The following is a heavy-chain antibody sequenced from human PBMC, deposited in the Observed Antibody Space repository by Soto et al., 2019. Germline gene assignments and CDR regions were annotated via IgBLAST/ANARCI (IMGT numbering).Heavy chain of an antibody. D-gene: IGHD3-3*01. CDR1: GYTFTSYY. CDR3: ARDEYYDFWSGYSYGMGV. Sequence: ASVKVSCKASGYTFTSYYMHWVRQAPGQGLEWMGIINPSGGSTSYAQKFQGRVTMTRDTSTSTVYMELSSLRSEDTAVYYCARDEYYDFWSGYSYGMGVWGQGTTVTVSS. J-gene: IGHJ6*02. V-gene: IGHV1-46*01. CDR2: INPSGGST.